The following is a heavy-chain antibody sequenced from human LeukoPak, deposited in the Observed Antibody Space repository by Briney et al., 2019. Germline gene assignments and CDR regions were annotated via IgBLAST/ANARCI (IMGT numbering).Heavy chain of an antibody. CDR3: ARWTDTYYFDY. J-gene: IGHJ4*02. CDR1: GGTFSSYT. V-gene: IGHV1-69*02. D-gene: IGHD3/OR15-3a*01. Sequence: SVKVSCKASGGTFSSYTISWVRQAPGQGLEWMERIIPILGIANYAQKFQGRVTITADKSTSTAYMELSSLRSEDTAVYYCARWTDTYYFDYWGQGTLVTVSS. CDR2: IIPILGIA.